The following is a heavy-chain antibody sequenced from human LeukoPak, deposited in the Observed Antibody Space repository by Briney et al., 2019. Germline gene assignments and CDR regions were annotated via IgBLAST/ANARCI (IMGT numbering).Heavy chain of an antibody. Sequence: GGSLRLSCAASGFTFSSYSMNWVRQAPGKGLEWVSYISSSSSTIYYADSVKGRFTISRDNAKNSLYLQMNSLRAEDTAVYYCANVVVVAAGRYYYYYMGVWGKGTTVTVSS. J-gene: IGHJ6*03. V-gene: IGHV3-48*01. CDR3: ANVVVVAAGRYYYYYMGV. CDR1: GFTFSSYS. CDR2: ISSSSSTI. D-gene: IGHD2-15*01.